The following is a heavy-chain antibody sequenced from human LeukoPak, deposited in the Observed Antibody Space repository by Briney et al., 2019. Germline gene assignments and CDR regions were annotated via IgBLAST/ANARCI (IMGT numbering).Heavy chain of an antibody. J-gene: IGHJ4*02. V-gene: IGHV5-51*01. CDR2: IYPGDSDT. D-gene: IGHD1-26*01. CDR1: YW. CDR3: ARYRGATTSGHLAY. Sequence: YWSWIRQPPGKGLEWMGIIYPGDSDTRYSPSFQGQVTISADKSISTAYLQWSSLKASDTAMYYCARYRGATTSGHLAYWGQGTLVTVSS.